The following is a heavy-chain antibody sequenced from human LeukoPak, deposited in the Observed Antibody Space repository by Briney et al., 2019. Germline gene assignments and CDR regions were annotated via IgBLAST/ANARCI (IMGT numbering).Heavy chain of an antibody. CDR3: AGDRYYYGSGSYPYMDV. D-gene: IGHD3-10*01. CDR2: IHTSGST. J-gene: IGHJ6*03. V-gene: IGHV4-4*07. Sequence: SETPSLTCTFSGGSISSYYWSWIRQPAGKGLEWIGRIHTSGSTNYNPSLKSRVTMSVDTSKNQFSLKLSSVTAVDTAVYYCAGDRYYYGSGSYPYMDVWGKGTTVTISS. CDR1: GGSISSYY.